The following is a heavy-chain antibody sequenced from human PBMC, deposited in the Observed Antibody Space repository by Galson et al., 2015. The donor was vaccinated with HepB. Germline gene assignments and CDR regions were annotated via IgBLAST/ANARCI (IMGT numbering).Heavy chain of an antibody. CDR2: ISWDGGST. D-gene: IGHD4-23*01. CDR1: GFTFDDYA. CDR3: AKDIRVGGNSGGFDY. J-gene: IGHJ4*02. Sequence: SLRLSCAASGFTFDDYAIHWVRQAPGKGLEWVSLISWDGGSTYYADSVKGRFTISRDNSKNSLYLQMNSLRAEDTALYYCAKDIRVGGNSGGFDYWGQGTLVTVSS. V-gene: IGHV3-43D*04.